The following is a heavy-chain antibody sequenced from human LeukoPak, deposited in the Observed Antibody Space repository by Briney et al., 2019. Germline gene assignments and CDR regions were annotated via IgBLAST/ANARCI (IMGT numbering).Heavy chain of an antibody. CDR3: ARSPGITMIVVVNY. V-gene: IGHV4-38-2*01. Sequence: SETLSLTCAVSGYSISSGYYWGWIRPPPAKGLEWIGSIYHSGSTYYNPSLKSRVTISVDTSKNQFSLKLSSVTAADTAVYYCARSPGITMIVVVNYWGQGTLVTVSS. CDR1: GYSISSGYY. J-gene: IGHJ4*02. CDR2: IYHSGST. D-gene: IGHD3-22*01.